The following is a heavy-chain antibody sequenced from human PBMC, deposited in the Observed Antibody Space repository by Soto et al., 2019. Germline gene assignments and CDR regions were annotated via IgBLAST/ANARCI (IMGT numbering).Heavy chain of an antibody. V-gene: IGHV4-39*01. CDR2: IFYNLDT. CDR1: GDSISSSNYY. J-gene: IGHJ4*02. Sequence: SETLSLTCTVSGDSISSSNYYWGWIRQPPGKGLEWIGTIFYNLDTYYNPSLKSRLSISIDTSKNRFSLKLRSVTAADTAVYYCARQVDSSGYFYEFDHWGQGTLVTVSS. CDR3: ARQVDSSGYFYEFDH. D-gene: IGHD3-22*01.